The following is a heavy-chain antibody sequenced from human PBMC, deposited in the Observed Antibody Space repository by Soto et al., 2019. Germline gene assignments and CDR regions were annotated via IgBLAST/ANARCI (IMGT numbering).Heavy chain of an antibody. V-gene: IGHV1-69*13. Sequence: SVKVSCKASGGTFSSYAISWVRQAPGQGLEWMGGIIPIFGTANYAQKFQGRVTITADESTSTAYMELSSLRSEDTAVYYCARDPYSSSLSDDDYGMDVWGQGTTVTVSS. CDR3: ARDPYSSSLSDDDYGMDV. J-gene: IGHJ6*02. CDR2: IIPIFGTA. CDR1: GGTFSSYA. D-gene: IGHD6-13*01.